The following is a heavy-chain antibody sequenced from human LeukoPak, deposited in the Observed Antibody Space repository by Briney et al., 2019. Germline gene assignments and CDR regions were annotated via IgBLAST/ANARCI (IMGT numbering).Heavy chain of an antibody. CDR1: GFTFSRFD. Sequence: GGSLRLSCAVSGFTFSRFDMNWVRQAPGKGLEWVSIISNSGTITSYADSVKGRFTISRDNSKNTVYLQMNSLRAEDTALYYCATESFHYWGQGTLVAVSS. CDR3: ATESFHY. CDR2: ISNSGTIT. V-gene: IGHV3-23*01. D-gene: IGHD3-10*01. J-gene: IGHJ4*02.